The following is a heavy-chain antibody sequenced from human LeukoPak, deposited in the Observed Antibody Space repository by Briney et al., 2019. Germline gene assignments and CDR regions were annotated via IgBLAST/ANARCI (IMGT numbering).Heavy chain of an antibody. J-gene: IGHJ4*02. CDR2: ITSSSSYI. Sequence: GGYLRLFCAASGFTFSSYSMNWVRQARGKGRECVSSITSSSSYIYYAESVKGRFTISRDNAKNSLYLQMNSLRAEDTAVYYCARETWQQLYDYWGQGTLVTVSS. D-gene: IGHD6-13*01. CDR3: ARETWQQLYDY. V-gene: IGHV3-21*01. CDR1: GFTFSSYS.